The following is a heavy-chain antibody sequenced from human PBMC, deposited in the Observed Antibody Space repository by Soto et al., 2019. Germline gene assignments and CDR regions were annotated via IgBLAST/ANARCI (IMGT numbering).Heavy chain of an antibody. CDR3: TTGLYRFLEWPEVYYYGMDV. J-gene: IGHJ6*02. V-gene: IGHV3-15*01. Sequence: PVGSLRLSCAASGFTFSNAWMSWVRQAPGKGLEWVGRIKSKTDGGTTDYAAPVKGRFTISRDDSKNTLYLQMNSLKTEDTAVYYCTTGLYRFLEWPEVYYYGMDVWGQGTTVTVSS. CDR1: GFTFSNAW. D-gene: IGHD3-3*01. CDR2: IKSKTDGGTT.